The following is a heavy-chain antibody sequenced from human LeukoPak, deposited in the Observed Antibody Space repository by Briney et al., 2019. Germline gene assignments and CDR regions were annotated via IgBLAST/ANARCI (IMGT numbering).Heavy chain of an antibody. CDR3: ARAGYSGYDNDFDY. CDR2: ISSSSSYI. J-gene: IGHJ4*02. CDR1: GFTFSSYA. Sequence: GALRLSCAASGFTFSSYAMSWVRPAPGKGLEWVSSISSSSSYIYYADSVKGRFTISRDNAKNSLYLQMNSLRAEDTAVYYCARAGYSGYDNDFDYWGQGTLVTVSS. V-gene: IGHV3-21*01. D-gene: IGHD5-12*01.